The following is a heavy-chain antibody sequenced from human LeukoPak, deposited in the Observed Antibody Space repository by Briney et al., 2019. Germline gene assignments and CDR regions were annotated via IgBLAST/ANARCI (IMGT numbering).Heavy chain of an antibody. V-gene: IGHV3-23*01. CDR3: TTEGRYYDSSGYCPLDY. J-gene: IGHJ4*02. CDR2: ISDSGGSP. D-gene: IGHD3-22*01. Sequence: GGSLRLSCAASGFTFSNYAMSWVRRAPGKGLEWVSGISDSGGSPYYADSVKGRFTISRDNSKNTLYLQMNSLRAEDTAVYYCTTEGRYYDSSGYCPLDYWGQGTLVTVSS. CDR1: GFTFSNYA.